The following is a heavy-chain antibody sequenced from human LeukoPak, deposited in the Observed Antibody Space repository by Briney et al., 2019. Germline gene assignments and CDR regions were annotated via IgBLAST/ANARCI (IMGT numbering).Heavy chain of an antibody. D-gene: IGHD3-10*01. CDR3: AKDGYYGSGTYPDY. V-gene: IGHV3-30*04. J-gene: IGHJ4*02. Sequence: GGSLRLSCAASGFTFSSYAMNWVRQAPGKGLEWVAVISYDGTNKFYADSVRGRFTISRDNSKNTLYLQMNSLRAEGTAVYYCAKDGYYGSGTYPDYWGQGTLVTVSS. CDR2: ISYDGTNK. CDR1: GFTFSSYA.